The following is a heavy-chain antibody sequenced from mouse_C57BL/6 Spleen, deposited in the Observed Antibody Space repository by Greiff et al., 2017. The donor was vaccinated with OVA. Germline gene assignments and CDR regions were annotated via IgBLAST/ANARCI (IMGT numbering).Heavy chain of an antibody. CDR2: INPNNGGT. V-gene: IGHV1-26*01. CDR3: ARYSNYVGFDY. J-gene: IGHJ2*01. Sequence: EVQLQQSGPELVKPGASVKISCKASGYTFTDYYMNWVKQSHGKSLEWIGDINPNNGGTSYNQKFKGKATLTVDKSSRTAYMELRSLTSEDSAVYYCARYSNYVGFDYWGQGTTLTVSS. D-gene: IGHD2-5*01. CDR1: GYTFTDYY.